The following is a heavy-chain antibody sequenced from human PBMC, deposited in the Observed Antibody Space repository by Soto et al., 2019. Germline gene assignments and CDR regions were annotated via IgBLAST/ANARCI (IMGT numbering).Heavy chain of an antibody. CDR2: ISWDGGST. J-gene: IGHJ6*02. CDR3: AKDWVRAAGTEGYGMDV. D-gene: IGHD6-13*01. CDR1: GFTFDDYA. V-gene: IGHV3-43D*04. Sequence: LRLSCAASGFTFDDYAMHWVRQAPGKGLEWVSLISWDGGSTYYADSVKGRFTISRDNSKNSLYLQMNSLRAEDTALYYCAKDWVRAAGTEGYGMDVWGQGTTVTVSS.